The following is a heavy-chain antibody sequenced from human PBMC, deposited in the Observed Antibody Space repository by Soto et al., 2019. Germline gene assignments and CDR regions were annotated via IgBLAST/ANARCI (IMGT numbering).Heavy chain of an antibody. V-gene: IGHV1-69*13. D-gene: IGHD4-17*01. Sequence: SVKVSCKASGGTFSSYVISWVRQVPGQGLEWMGGIIPTFGTANYAQKFQGRLILTADQSTRTAYMELSSLRSEDTAVYYCAREEVTSLTTDNYPYYYGMDVWGQGTTVTVSS. CDR1: GGTFSSYV. CDR2: IIPTFGTA. J-gene: IGHJ6*02. CDR3: AREEVTSLTTDNYPYYYGMDV.